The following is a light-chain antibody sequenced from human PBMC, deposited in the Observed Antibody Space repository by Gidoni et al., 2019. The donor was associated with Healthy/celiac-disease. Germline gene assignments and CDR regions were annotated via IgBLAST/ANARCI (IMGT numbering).Light chain of an antibody. CDR1: QSVLYSSNNKNY. Sequence: DIVMTQSPDSLAVSLGERATIHCKSSQSVLYSSNNKNYLAWYQQKPGQPPKLLIYWASTRESGVPYRFSGSGSGTDFTLTISSLQAEDVAVYYFQQYYSTPLTFGGGTKVEIK. CDR3: QQYYSTPLT. CDR2: WAS. J-gene: IGKJ4*01. V-gene: IGKV4-1*01.